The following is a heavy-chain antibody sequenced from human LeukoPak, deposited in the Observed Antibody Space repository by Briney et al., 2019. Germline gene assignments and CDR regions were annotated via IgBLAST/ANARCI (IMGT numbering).Heavy chain of an antibody. Sequence: PWGSLSHSCAGSGFTSTSYAIRWVRQAPGKGLEWVSAISGSGGSTYYADSVKGRFTISRDNSKNTLYLQMNSLRAEDTAVYYCAKDSYQGIAMAGVVYYFTYWGEPWLVTVSS. J-gene: IGHJ4*02. D-gene: IGHD6-19*01. CDR1: GFTSTSYA. V-gene: IGHV3-23*01. CDR2: ISGSGGST. CDR3: AKDSYQGIAMAGVVYYFTY.